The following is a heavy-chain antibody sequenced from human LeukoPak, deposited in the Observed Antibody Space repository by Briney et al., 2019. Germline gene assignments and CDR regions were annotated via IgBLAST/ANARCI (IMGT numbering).Heavy chain of an antibody. CDR3: ARVQQLADFDY. V-gene: IGHV4-34*01. Sequence: SETLSLTCAASGGSFNGYYWSWIRQPPGKGLEWIGEIDHSGSATYNPSLQSRVLISKDKSNNQFSLKLNSVTAADTAVYYCARVQQLADFDYWGQGNLVTVSS. J-gene: IGHJ4*02. D-gene: IGHD1-1*01. CDR2: IDHSGSA. CDR1: GGSFNGYY.